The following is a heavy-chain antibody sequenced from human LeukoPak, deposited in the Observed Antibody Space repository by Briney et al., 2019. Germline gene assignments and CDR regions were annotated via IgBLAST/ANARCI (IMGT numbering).Heavy chain of an antibody. CDR1: GFTFSSYG. D-gene: IGHD2-2*01. J-gene: IGHJ4*02. CDR3: AKDLVRIVVVPAAPDY. CDR2: ISYDGSSK. Sequence: GGSLRLSCAASGFTFSSYGMHWVRQAPGKGLEWVAVISYDGSSKYYADSVKGRFTISRDNSKNTLYLQMNSLRAEDTAVYYCAKDLVRIVVVPAAPDYWGQGTLVTVSS. V-gene: IGHV3-30*18.